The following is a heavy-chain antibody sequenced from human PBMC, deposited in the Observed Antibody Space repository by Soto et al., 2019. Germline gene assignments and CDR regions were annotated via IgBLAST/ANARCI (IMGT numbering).Heavy chain of an antibody. CDR2: INAGNGNT. CDR1: GYTFTSYA. D-gene: IGHD3-10*01. Sequence: GASVKVSCKASGYTFTSYAMHWVRQAPGQRLEWMGWINAGNGNTKYSQKFQGRVTITRDTSASTAYMELSSLRSEDTAVYYCARDGWQYYYGSGSYPNYYMDVWGKGTTVTVSS. V-gene: IGHV1-3*01. J-gene: IGHJ6*03. CDR3: ARDGWQYYYGSGSYPNYYMDV.